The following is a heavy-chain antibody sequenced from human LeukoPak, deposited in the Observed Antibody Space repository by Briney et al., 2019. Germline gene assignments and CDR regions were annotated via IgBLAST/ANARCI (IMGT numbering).Heavy chain of an antibody. CDR1: GGSFSGYY. Sequence: SETLSLTCAVYGGSFSGYYWSWIRQPAGKGLEWIGRIYTSGSTNYNPSLKSRVTMSVDTSKNQFSLKLSSVIAADTAVYYCALSGGPQAAAGTGYYYYYYMDVWGKGTTVTVSS. CDR2: IYTSGST. D-gene: IGHD6-13*01. V-gene: IGHV4-59*10. J-gene: IGHJ6*03. CDR3: ALSGGPQAAAGTGYYYYYYMDV.